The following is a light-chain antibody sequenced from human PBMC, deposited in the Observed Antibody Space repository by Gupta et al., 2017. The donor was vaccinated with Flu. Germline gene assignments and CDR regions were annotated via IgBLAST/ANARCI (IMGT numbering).Light chain of an antibody. CDR1: SSDVGGDNY. V-gene: IGLV2-8*01. CDR2: EVS. CDR3: GADAGSNNLV. J-gene: IGLJ2*01. Sequence: SALPQPPSASGSPGPSVTISCTGTSSDVGGDNYVSWDQQHPGKSHKLMIYEVSKRPSGVTNRLSGSKSGNTASLTVSGLKEEDEADYYCGADAGSNNLVFGVVTKLTVL.